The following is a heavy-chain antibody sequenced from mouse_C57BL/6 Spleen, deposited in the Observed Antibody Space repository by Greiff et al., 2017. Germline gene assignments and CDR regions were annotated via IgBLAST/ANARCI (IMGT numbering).Heavy chain of an antibody. CDR2: ISDGGSYT. CDR1: GFTFSSYA. V-gene: IGHV5-4*01. J-gene: IGHJ2*01. Sequence: EVQRVESGGGLVKPGGSLKLSCAASGFTFSSYAMSWVRQTPEKRLAWVATISDGGSYTYYPDNVKGRFTISRDNAKNNLYLQMSHLKSEDTAMYYCARDELLFDYWGQGTTLTVSS. D-gene: IGHD2-1*01. CDR3: ARDELLFDY.